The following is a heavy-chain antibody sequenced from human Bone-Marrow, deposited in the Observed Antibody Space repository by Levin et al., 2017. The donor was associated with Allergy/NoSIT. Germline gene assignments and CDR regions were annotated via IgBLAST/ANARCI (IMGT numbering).Heavy chain of an antibody. CDR1: GDSVSTSGVA. D-gene: IGHD1-26*01. CDR2: TYYRSKWSN. V-gene: IGHV6-1*01. J-gene: IGHJ4*02. CDR3: VRGAKSGFDF. Sequence: SETLSLTCALSGDSVSTSGVAWNWIRQSPSRGLEWLGRTYYRSKWSNDYAVSVKSRITINADTSKNQFSLQLNSVTPEDTAVYYCVRGAKSGFDFWGQGTLVTVSS.